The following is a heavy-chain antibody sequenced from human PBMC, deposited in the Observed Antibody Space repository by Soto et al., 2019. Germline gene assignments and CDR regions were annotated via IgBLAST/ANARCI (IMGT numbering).Heavy chain of an antibody. V-gene: IGHV6-1*01. Sequence: PSQTLSLTCAISGDSVSSSSVTWNWIRQSPSRGLEWLGRTYYRSKWYNDYAESVKSRITINPDTSKNQFSLKLSSVTAADTAVYYCARHFSVDYFDYWGQGALVTVSS. J-gene: IGHJ4*02. CDR2: TYYRSKWYN. CDR1: GDSVSSSSVT. CDR3: ARHFSVDYFDY.